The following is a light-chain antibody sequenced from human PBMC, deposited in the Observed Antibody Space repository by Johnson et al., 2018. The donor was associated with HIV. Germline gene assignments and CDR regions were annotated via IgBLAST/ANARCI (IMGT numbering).Light chain of an antibody. V-gene: IGLV1-51*02. CDR3: GTWDTSLTTGGV. Sequence: QSLLTQPPSVSAAPGQKVTISYSGNSSNIGNNYVSWFQQLPETAPKLLIYDNNKRPSGIPDRFSGSKSGTSATLGIAGLQTGDEADYYCGTWDTSLTTGGVFGTGTKVTVL. CDR2: DNN. CDR1: SSNIGNNY. J-gene: IGLJ1*01.